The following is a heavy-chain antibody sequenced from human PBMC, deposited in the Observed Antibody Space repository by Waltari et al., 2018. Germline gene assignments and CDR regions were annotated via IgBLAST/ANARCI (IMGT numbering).Heavy chain of an antibody. Sequence: QVQLVQSGAEVKKPGASVKVSCKASGYTFTSYYMHWVRQAPGQGLEWMGIINPSGGSTSYGQKFQGRVTMTRDTSTSTVYMELSSLRSEDTAVYYCARDGGLNWNDRHFDYWGQGTLVTVSS. D-gene: IGHD1-20*01. CDR1: GYTFTSYY. CDR3: ARDGGLNWNDRHFDY. V-gene: IGHV1-46*01. CDR2: INPSGGST. J-gene: IGHJ4*02.